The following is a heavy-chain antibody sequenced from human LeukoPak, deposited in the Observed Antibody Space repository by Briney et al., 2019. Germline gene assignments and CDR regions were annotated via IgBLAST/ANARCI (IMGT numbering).Heavy chain of an antibody. CDR1: GYTLTELS. CDR2: FDPEDGET. D-gene: IGHD3-10*01. Sequence: ASVMVSCKVSGYTLTELSMHWVRQAPGKGLEWMGGFDPEDGETIYAQKFQGRVTMTEDTSTDTAYMELSSLRSEDTAVYYCATDAYGSGSYRYWGQGTLVTVSS. CDR3: ATDAYGSGSYRY. V-gene: IGHV1-24*01. J-gene: IGHJ4*02.